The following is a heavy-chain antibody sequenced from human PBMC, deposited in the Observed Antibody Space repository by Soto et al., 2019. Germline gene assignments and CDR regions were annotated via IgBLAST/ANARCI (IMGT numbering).Heavy chain of an antibody. J-gene: IGHJ6*02. D-gene: IGHD3-3*01. CDR2: MKQDGSEK. CDR3: ARDIPYYGFYYFYGMDV. V-gene: IGHV3-7*03. CDR1: GFTFSNYS. Sequence: GGSLRLSCAASGFTFSNYSMSWVRQAPGKGLEWVANMKQDGSEKYYVDSVKGRFTISRDNAQNSLFLQMKSLRAEDTAVYYCARDIPYYGFYYFYGMDVWGQGTTVTVSS.